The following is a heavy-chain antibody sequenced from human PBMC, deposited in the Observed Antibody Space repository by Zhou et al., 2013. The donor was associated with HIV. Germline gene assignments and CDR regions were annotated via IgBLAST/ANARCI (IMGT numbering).Heavy chain of an antibody. D-gene: IGHD2-15*01. CDR3: ARDRCTGARCYSTGPFDF. CDR1: GYTFTNYD. CDR2: ISGSNGKT. V-gene: IGHV1-18*01. J-gene: IGHJ4*02. Sequence: QVQLVQSGAEVRKPGASVKVSCKASGYTFTNYDINWVRQATGQGLEWMGWISGSNGKTKYAQKFQGRLTMTTDTSTSTAHMEVWSLSSDDTAVYYCARDRCTGARCYSTGPFDFWGQGTWSPSP.